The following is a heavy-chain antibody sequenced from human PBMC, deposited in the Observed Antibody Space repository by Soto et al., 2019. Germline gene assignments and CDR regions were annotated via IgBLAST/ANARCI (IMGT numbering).Heavy chain of an antibody. CDR3: ARRYSSGFDY. J-gene: IGHJ4*02. D-gene: IGHD6-19*01. CDR1: GGSINSYY. CDR2: IYYSGST. Sequence: QVQLQESGPGLVKPSETLSLTCTVSGGSINSYYWSWIRQPPGKGLEWTGYIYYSGSTTYNPSLKRRVPISVDTSKNQSSLNLSSVTAADTAVYYCARRYSSGFDYWGQGPLVTVSS. V-gene: IGHV4-59*08.